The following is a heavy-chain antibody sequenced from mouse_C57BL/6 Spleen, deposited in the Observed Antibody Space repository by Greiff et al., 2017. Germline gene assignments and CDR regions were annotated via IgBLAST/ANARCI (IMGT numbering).Heavy chain of an antibody. Sequence: QVHVKQPGTELVKPGASVKLSCKASGYTFTSYWMHWVKQRPGQGLEWIGNINPSNGGTNYNEKFKSKATLTVDKSSSTAYMQLSSLTSEDSAVYYCARGPYDWYFDVWGTGTTVTVSS. CDR1: GYTFTSYW. V-gene: IGHV1-53*01. D-gene: IGHD2-14*01. CDR2: INPSNGGT. CDR3: ARGPYDWYFDV. J-gene: IGHJ1*03.